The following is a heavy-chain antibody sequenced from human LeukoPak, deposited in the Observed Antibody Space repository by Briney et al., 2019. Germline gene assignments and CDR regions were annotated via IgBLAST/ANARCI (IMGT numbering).Heavy chain of an antibody. CDR3: AKDPASYDSSGLNWFDP. CDR1: GFTFSSYA. Sequence: GGSLRLSCAASGFTFSSYAMSWVRQAPGKGLEWVSAISGSGGSTYYADSVKGRFTISRDNSKNTLYLQMNSLRAEDTAVYYCAKDPASYDSSGLNWFDPWGQGTLVTVSS. D-gene: IGHD3-22*01. V-gene: IGHV3-23*01. J-gene: IGHJ5*02. CDR2: ISGSGGST.